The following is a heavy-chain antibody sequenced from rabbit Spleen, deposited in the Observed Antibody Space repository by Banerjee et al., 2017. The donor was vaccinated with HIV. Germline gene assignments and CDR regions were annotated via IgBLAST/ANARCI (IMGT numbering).Heavy chain of an antibody. J-gene: IGHJ3*01. CDR3: ARAIVPWLGLTRLDL. D-gene: IGHD4-1*01. CDR2: IYAAKGST. Sequence: QEQLVESGGGLVQPGGSLKLSCKASGFDFSNYGMSWVRQAPGKGLEWIGIIYAAKGSTDYASWVNGRFTISSDNAQSTVDLKMTSLTAADTATYFCARAIVPWLGLTRLDLWGPGTLVTVS. V-gene: IGHV1S47*01. CDR1: GFDFSNYG.